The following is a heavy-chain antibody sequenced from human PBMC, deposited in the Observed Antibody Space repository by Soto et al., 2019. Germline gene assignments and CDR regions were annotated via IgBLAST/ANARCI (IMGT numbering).Heavy chain of an antibody. Sequence: GPSVKVSCKASGGTFSSYAISWVRQAPGQGLEWMGGIIPIFGTANYAQKFQGRVTITADESTSTAYMELSSLRSEDTAVYYCARDRIAAAGTSYYYYYGMDVWGQGTTVTSP. CDR3: ARDRIAAAGTSYYYYYGMDV. J-gene: IGHJ6*02. D-gene: IGHD6-13*01. CDR1: GGTFSSYA. V-gene: IGHV1-69*13. CDR2: IIPIFGTA.